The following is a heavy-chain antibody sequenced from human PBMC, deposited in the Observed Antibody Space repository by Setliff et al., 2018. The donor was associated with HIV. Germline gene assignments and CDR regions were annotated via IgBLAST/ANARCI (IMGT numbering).Heavy chain of an antibody. CDR1: GFTFSNAW. D-gene: IGHD3-22*01. J-gene: IGHJ4*02. CDR2: IKSKTDGGTA. CDR3: ATVPGYYDSSPFDW. Sequence: GGSLRLSCAASGFTFSNAWMNWVRQAPGKGLEWVGRIKSKTDGGTADYAAPVRGRFTFSRDDSKNTVYLQMNSLKTEDTAVYYCATVPGYYDSSPFDWWGPGTLVTVSS. V-gene: IGHV3-15*07.